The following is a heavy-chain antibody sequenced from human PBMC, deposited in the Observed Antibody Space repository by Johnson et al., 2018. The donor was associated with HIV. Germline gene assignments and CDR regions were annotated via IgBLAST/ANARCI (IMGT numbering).Heavy chain of an antibody. Sequence: QVQLVESGGGVVQPGRSLRLSCAASGFTFSSYGMHWVRQPPGKGLEWVAGISFHSGTIDYADSVKGRFTISRDNSKNTLYLQMNSLRAEDTAVYYCARVRRSGTYYVDAFDIWGQGTMVTVSS. CDR1: GFTFSSYG. D-gene: IGHD1-26*01. J-gene: IGHJ3*02. CDR3: ARVRRSGTYYVDAFDI. V-gene: IGHV3-30*03. CDR2: ISFHSGTI.